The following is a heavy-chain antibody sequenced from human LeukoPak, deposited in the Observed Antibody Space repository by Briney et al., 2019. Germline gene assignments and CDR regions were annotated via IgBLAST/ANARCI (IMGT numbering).Heavy chain of an antibody. CDR3: AKDGVHTAMVNNWFDP. J-gene: IGHJ5*02. CDR1: GFTVSSNY. CDR2: IYSGGST. Sequence: GGSLRLSCAASGFTVSSNYINWVRQAPGKGLEWVSVIYSGGSTYYADSVKGRFTISRDNSKNTLYLQMNSLRAEDTAVYYCAKDGVHTAMVNNWFDPWGQGTLVTVSS. V-gene: IGHV3-53*01. D-gene: IGHD5-18*01.